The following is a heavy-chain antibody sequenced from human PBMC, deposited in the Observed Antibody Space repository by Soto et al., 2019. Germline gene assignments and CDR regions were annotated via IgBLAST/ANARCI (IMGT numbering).Heavy chain of an antibody. CDR3: AGLGWNVPPFDS. CDR1: GLTFRNSG. Sequence: EVQLLESGGGLVQPGESLRLSCAASGLTFRNSGMSWVRQSPGKGLEWVSAISGGAGTTDDAESVKGRFTISRDNSKKTLDLQMNSLRVEDTAVYYFAGLGWNVPPFDSWGQGTLVIVSS. J-gene: IGHJ4*02. V-gene: IGHV3-23*01. D-gene: IGHD1-1*01. CDR2: ISGGAGTT.